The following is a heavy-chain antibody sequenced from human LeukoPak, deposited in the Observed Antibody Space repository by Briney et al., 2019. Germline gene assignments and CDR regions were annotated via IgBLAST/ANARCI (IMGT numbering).Heavy chain of an antibody. CDR1: GFTFRLYA. Sequence: GGSLRLSCAASGFTFRLYALSWVRQVPGKGLEWVSGITGSGDNTYYTDSVKGRFTISRDNSKDTLYLQMNSLRAEDTAVYYCAREGDYRAALDIWGQGTMVTVSS. CDR3: AREGDYRAALDI. J-gene: IGHJ3*02. D-gene: IGHD3-16*01. V-gene: IGHV3-23*01. CDR2: ITGSGDNT.